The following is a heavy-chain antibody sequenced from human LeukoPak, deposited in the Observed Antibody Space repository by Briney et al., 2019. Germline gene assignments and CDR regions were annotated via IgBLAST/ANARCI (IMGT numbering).Heavy chain of an antibody. Sequence: GGSLRLSCAASGFTFSSYVMHWVRQAPGKGLEWVAIISYDGGDKYYAESMKGRITISRDNAENTLYLQMNNLRPDDTAFYFCVKEGVEYSYSYGDYWGQGTLVTVSS. V-gene: IGHV3-30*18. CDR1: GFTFSSYV. CDR2: ISYDGGDK. J-gene: IGHJ4*02. D-gene: IGHD3-16*01. CDR3: VKEGVEYSYSYGDY.